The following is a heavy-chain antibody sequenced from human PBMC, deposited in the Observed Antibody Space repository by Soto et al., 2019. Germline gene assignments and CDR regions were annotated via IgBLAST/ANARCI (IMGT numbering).Heavy chain of an antibody. CDR2: ISAYNGNT. CDR3: ARLLNYDSSGYYSYYYGMDV. CDR1: GYTFTSYG. J-gene: IGHJ6*02. V-gene: IGHV1-18*01. Sequence: QVQLVQSGAEVKKPGASVKVSCKASGYTFTSYGISWVRQAPGQGPEWMGWISAYNGNTNYAQKLQGRVTMTTATASSTAYMVLRSLRSDDTAVYYCARLLNYDSSGYYSYYYGMDVWGQGTTVTVSS. D-gene: IGHD3-22*01.